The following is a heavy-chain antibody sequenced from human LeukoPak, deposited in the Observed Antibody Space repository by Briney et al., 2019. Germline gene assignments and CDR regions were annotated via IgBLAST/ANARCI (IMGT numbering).Heavy chain of an antibody. CDR1: GYSISSGYY. CDR3: ARCLLSGYHDY. CDR2: INHSGST. D-gene: IGHD3-22*01. V-gene: IGHV4-38-2*02. Sequence: SETLSLTCTVSGYSISSGYYWGWIRQPPGKGLEWIGEINHSGSTNYSPSLKSRVTVSLDTSKNQFSLRLSSVTAADTAVYYCARCLLSGYHDYWGQGTLVTVSS. J-gene: IGHJ4*02.